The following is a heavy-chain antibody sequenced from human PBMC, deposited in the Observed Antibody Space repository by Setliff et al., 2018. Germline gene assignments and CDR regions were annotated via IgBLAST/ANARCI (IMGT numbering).Heavy chain of an antibody. CDR3: ARDKLRFLENWFDP. D-gene: IGHD3-3*01. CDR1: GFTFSTYT. J-gene: IGHJ5*02. CDR2: ISRGGNTI. Sequence: GGSLRLSCAASGFTFSTYTMNWVRQAPGKGLEWVSYISRGGNTIYYADSVRGRFTISRDNAKNSLFLQMNSLRAEDTAVYYCARDKLRFLENWFDPWGQGTLVTVSS. V-gene: IGHV3-48*04.